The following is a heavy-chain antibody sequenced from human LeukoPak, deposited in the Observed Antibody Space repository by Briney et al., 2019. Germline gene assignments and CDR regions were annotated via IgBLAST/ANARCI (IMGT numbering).Heavy chain of an antibody. CDR2: IYYSGST. CDR3: ASILVYYYYMDV. CDR1: GGSISSSSYY. J-gene: IGHJ6*03. D-gene: IGHD2-2*02. Sequence: SETLSLTCTVSGGSISSSSYYWGWIRQPPGKGLEWIGSIYYSGSTYYNPSLKSRVTISVDTSKNHFSLKLSSVTAADTAVYYCASILVYYYYMDVWGKGTTVTVSS. V-gene: IGHV4-39*07.